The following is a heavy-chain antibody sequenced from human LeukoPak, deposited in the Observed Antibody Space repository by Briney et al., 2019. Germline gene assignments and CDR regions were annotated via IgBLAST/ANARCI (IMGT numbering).Heavy chain of an antibody. Sequence: SETLSLTFTVSGDSISSDTYYWSWIRQPAGKGLGWIGRIYTSGSTNYNPSLKSRLTISIDTSKNQFSQKLSSLTAADTAVYYCTRGRFGVGDAFDIWGQGTMVTVSS. CDR1: GDSISSDTYY. CDR2: IYTSGST. J-gene: IGHJ3*02. V-gene: IGHV4-61*02. D-gene: IGHD3-10*01. CDR3: TRGRFGVGDAFDI.